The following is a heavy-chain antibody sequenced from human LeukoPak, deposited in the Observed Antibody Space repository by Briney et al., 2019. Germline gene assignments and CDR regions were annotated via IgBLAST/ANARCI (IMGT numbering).Heavy chain of an antibody. CDR1: GGTFSSYA. V-gene: IGHV1-69*06. CDR3: ATNIVVVPAAIGSGWFDP. Sequence: SVKVSCKASGGTFSSYAISWVRQAPGQGLEWMGRIIPIFGTANYAQKFQGRVTITADKSTSTAYMELSSLRSEDTAVYYCATNIVVVPAAIGSGWFDPWGQGTLVTVSS. J-gene: IGHJ5*02. CDR2: IIPIFGTA. D-gene: IGHD2-2*01.